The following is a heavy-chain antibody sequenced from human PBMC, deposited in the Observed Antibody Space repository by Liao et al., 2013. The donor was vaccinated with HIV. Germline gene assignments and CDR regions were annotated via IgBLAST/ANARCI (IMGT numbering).Heavy chain of an antibody. CDR3: ARDCSSTSCYRDFDY. V-gene: IGHV4-39*07. CDR1: GGSISSSSYY. J-gene: IGHJ4*02. CDR2: IYYSGST. D-gene: IGHD2-2*02. Sequence: QLQLQESGPGLVKPSETLSLTCTVSGGSISSSSYYWGWIRQPPGKGLEWIGSIYYSGSTYYNPSLKSRVTISVDTSKNQFSLELSSVTAADTAVYYCARDCSSTSCYRDFDYWGQGTLVTVSS.